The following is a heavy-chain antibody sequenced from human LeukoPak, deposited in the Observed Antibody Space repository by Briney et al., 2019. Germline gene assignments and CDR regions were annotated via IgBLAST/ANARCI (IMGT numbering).Heavy chain of an antibody. V-gene: IGHV1-46*01. CDR3: ARGRDGYNRDAFDI. Sequence: ASVKVSCKASGHTFTRYYMHWVRQAPGQGLEWMGVINPSADSTSYTQRFQGRVSMTRDTSTSTVYMDLSSLRSEDTAVYYCARGRDGYNRDAFDIWGQGTVVTVSS. J-gene: IGHJ3*02. D-gene: IGHD5-24*01. CDR2: INPSADST. CDR1: GHTFTRYY.